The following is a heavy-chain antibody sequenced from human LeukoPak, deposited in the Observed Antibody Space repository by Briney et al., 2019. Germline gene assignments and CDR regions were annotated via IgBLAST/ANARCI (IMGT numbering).Heavy chain of an antibody. D-gene: IGHD6-13*01. V-gene: IGHV3-30*18. J-gene: IGHJ4*02. Sequence: PGGSLRLSCAASGFTFSSYAMNWVRQAPGKGLEWVAVISYDGSNKYYVDSVKGRFTISRDNSKNTLYLQMNSLRGEDTAVYYCAKRMGPSIAATDLDYWGQGTLVTVSS. CDR2: ISYDGSNK. CDR3: AKRMGPSIAATDLDY. CDR1: GFTFSSYA.